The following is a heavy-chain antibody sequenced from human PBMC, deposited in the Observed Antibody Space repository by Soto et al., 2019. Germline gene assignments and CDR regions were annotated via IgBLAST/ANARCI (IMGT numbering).Heavy chain of an antibody. J-gene: IGHJ4*02. V-gene: IGHV4-34*01. CDR1: GGSFSGYY. D-gene: IGHD7-27*01. CDR2: INHSGST. CDR3: AMDRGLTHWED. Sequence: SETLSLTCAVYGGSFSGYYWSWIRQPPGKGLEWIGEINHSGSTNYNPSLKSRVTISVDTSKNQFSLKLSSVTAADTAVYYCAMDRGLTHWEDWGQGPLVTVS.